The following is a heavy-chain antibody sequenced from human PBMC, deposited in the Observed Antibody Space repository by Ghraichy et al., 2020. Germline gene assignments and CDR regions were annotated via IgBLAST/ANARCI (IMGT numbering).Heavy chain of an antibody. CDR3: ARGIFYDNRWGSPP. V-gene: IGHV3-48*03. D-gene: IGHD3-16*01. Sequence: GGSLRLSCVTSGFTFRNYEMNWVRQAPGKGLEWLSYINIGGTTIYYADSVRGRLTISRDDARNSLVLQMNSLTAEDSAVYYCARGIFYDNRWGSPPWGQGILVTVSS. CDR1: GFTFRNYE. J-gene: IGHJ5*02. CDR2: INIGGTTI.